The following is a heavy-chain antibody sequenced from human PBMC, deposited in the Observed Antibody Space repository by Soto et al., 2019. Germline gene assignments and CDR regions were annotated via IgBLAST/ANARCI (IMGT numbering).Heavy chain of an antibody. D-gene: IGHD6-13*01. CDR3: ATFTIAAARIYFAY. Sequence: ASVKVSCKVSGYTLTELSMHWVRQAPGKGLEWMGGFDPEDGETIYAQKFQGRVTMTEDTSTDTAYMELSSLRSEDTAVYYCATFTIAAARIYFAYWGQGTLVTVSS. V-gene: IGHV1-24*01. J-gene: IGHJ4*02. CDR1: GYTLTELS. CDR2: FDPEDGET.